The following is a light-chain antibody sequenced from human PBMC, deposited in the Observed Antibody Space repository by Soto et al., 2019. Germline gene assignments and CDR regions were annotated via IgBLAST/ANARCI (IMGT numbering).Light chain of an antibody. V-gene: IGLV3-21*02. CDR3: QVWDTTSDSYV. J-gene: IGLJ1*01. CDR2: DDT. Sequence: SYELTQPPSVSVAPGQTARITCGGTNIGSKSVHWYQQRPGQAPVLVVYDDTDRPSGIPERFSGSKSGNTATLTIGRVEAGDEADYYCQVWDTTSDSYVFGIGTKVTVL. CDR1: NIGSKS.